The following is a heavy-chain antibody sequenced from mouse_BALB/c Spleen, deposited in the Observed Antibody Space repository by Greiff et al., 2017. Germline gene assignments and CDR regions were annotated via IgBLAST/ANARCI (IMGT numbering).Heavy chain of an antibody. CDR1: GFTFSSYA. D-gene: IGHD2-4*01. Sequence: EVMLVESGGGLVKPGGSLKLSCAASGFTFSSYAMSWVRQSPEKRLEWVAEISSGGSYTYYPDTVTGRFTISRDNAKNTLYLEMSSLRSEDTAMYYYERVTRLRPDAMDYWGQGTSVTVSS. J-gene: IGHJ4*01. V-gene: IGHV5-9-4*01. CDR3: ERVTRLRPDAMDY. CDR2: ISSGGSYT.